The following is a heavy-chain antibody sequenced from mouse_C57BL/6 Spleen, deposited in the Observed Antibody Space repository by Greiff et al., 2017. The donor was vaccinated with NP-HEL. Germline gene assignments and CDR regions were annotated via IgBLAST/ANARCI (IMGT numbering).Heavy chain of an antibody. J-gene: IGHJ4*01. CDR3: TDYGRLYARDY. CDR2: IRLKSDNYAT. V-gene: IGHV6-3*01. Sequence: EVKLVESGGGLVQPGGSMKLSCVASGFTFSNYWMNWVRQSPEKGLEWVAQIRLKSDNYATHYAESVKGRFTISRDDSKSNVYLQMNNLRAEDAGIYYSTDYGRLYARDYWGQGTSVTVSS. CDR1: GFTFSNYW. D-gene: IGHD1-1*01.